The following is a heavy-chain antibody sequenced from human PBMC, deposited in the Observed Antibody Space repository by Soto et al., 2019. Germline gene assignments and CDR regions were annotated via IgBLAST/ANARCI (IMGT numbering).Heavy chain of an antibody. CDR3: ARDYDSSGYYLGY. Sequence: SETLSLTCTFSGCSISSGGYYWSWIRQHPGKGLEWIGYIYYSGSTYYNPSLKSRVTISVDTSKNQFSLKLSSVTAADTAVYYCARDYDSSGYYLGYWGQGTLVTVSS. CDR2: IYYSGST. V-gene: IGHV4-31*03. J-gene: IGHJ4*02. D-gene: IGHD3-22*01. CDR1: GCSISSGGYY.